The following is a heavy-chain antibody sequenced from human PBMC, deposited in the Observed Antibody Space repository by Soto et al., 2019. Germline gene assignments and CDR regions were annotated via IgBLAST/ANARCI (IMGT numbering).Heavy chain of an antibody. J-gene: IGHJ6*04. CDR3: AKSQKHVVAPDV. V-gene: IGHV3-23*01. CDR1: GFTFSSYA. CDR2: ISGSGGST. D-gene: IGHD2-15*01. Sequence: GGSLRLSCAASGFTFSSYAMSWVRQAPGKGLEWVSAISGSGGSTYYADSVKGRFTVSRDNSKNTLYLQMNSLRAEDTAVYYCAKSQKHVVAPDVWGKGTTVTVSS.